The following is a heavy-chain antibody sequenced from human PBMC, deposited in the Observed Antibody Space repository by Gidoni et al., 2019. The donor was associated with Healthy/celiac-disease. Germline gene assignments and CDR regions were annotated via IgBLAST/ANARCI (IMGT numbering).Heavy chain of an antibody. CDR2: INPNSGGT. V-gene: IGHV1-2*02. D-gene: IGHD3-10*01. J-gene: IGHJ6*02. CDR3: ARCLTRMVRGVITPYGMDV. CDR1: GYTFTGYY. Sequence: QVQLVQSGAEVKKPGASVKVSCKASGYTFTGYYMHWVRQAPGQGLEWMGWINPNSGGTNYAQKFQGRVTMTRDTSISTAYMELSRLRSDDTAVYYCARCLTRMVRGVITPYGMDVWGQGTTVTVSS.